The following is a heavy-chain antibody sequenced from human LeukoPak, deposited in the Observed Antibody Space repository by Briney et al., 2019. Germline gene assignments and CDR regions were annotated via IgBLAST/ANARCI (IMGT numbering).Heavy chain of an antibody. CDR2: MNPNSGNT. Sequence: ASVTVSFKASGYTFTSYDINWVRQAPGQGLEWMGWMNPNSGNTGYAQKFQGRVTMTRNTSISTAYMELSSLRSEDTAVYYCARGRSLLWFGDLGGWFDPWGQGTLVTVSS. D-gene: IGHD3-10*01. V-gene: IGHV1-8*01. J-gene: IGHJ5*02. CDR3: ARGRSLLWFGDLGGWFDP. CDR1: GYTFTSYD.